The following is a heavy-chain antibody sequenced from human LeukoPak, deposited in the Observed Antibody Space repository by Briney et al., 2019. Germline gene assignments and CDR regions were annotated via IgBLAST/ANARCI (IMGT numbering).Heavy chain of an antibody. CDR1: GGSFSGYY. Sequence: PSETLSLTCAVYGGSFSGYYWSWIRQPPGKGLEWIGYIYYSGSTNYNPSLKSRVTISVDTSKNQFSLKLSSVTAADTAVYYCAREYCSSTSCYARTGWFDPWGQGTLVTVSS. D-gene: IGHD2-2*01. V-gene: IGHV4-59*01. CDR3: AREYCSSTSCYARTGWFDP. J-gene: IGHJ5*02. CDR2: IYYSGST.